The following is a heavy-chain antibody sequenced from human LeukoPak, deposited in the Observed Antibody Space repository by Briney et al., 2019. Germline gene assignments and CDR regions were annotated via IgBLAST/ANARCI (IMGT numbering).Heavy chain of an antibody. J-gene: IGHJ4*02. CDR1: VGSISTNNW. CDR3: AKKRKAAPYFFDC. V-gene: IGHV4-4*02. Sequence: PSETLSLTCAVSVGSISTNNWRSWARQPPGKGLEWIGEIYHSDSTNYNPSLKSTLPISVEKSKNQISLRLSSVTAADTAVYYCAKKRKAAPYFFDCWGQGTLVTVSS. CDR2: IYHSDST. D-gene: IGHD6-25*01.